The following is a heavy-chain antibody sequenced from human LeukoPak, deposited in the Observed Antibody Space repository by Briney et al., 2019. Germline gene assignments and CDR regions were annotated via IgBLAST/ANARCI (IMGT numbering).Heavy chain of an antibody. Sequence: GGSLRLSCAASGFTFSSYGVHWVRQAPGKGLVWVSRINSDGSSTSYADSVKGRFTISRDNAKNTLYLQMNSLRAEDTAVYYCARTYYYDSSGYPTLDYWGQGTLVTVSS. CDR2: INSDGSST. V-gene: IGHV3-74*01. CDR3: ARTYYYDSSGYPTLDY. CDR1: GFTFSSYG. D-gene: IGHD3-22*01. J-gene: IGHJ4*02.